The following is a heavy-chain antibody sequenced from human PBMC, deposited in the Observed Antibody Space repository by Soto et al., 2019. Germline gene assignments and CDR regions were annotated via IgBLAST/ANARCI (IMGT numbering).Heavy chain of an antibody. CDR1: VGTFSSYD. Sequence: QVQLVQSGASVKKPGSSVKVSCKASVGTFSSYDISWVRQAPGHGLEWMGGIIPIFGTANYAQKIQGRVTITDDESTSPAAMELSSLRSEDTAGYYCARGPGGTTAPFAYWGQGTLVPVSS. J-gene: IGHJ4*02. D-gene: IGHD1-1*01. CDR3: ARGPGGTTAPFAY. V-gene: IGHV1-69*01. CDR2: IIPIFGTA.